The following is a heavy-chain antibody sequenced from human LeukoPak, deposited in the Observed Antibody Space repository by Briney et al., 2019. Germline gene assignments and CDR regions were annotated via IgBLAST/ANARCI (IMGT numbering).Heavy chain of an antibody. CDR2: IYYSGST. D-gene: IGHD1/OR15-1a*01. Sequence: KPSETLSLTCTVSGGSISSYYWSWIRQPPGKGLEWIGYIYYSGSTNYNPSLKSRVTISVDTSKNQFSLKLSSVTAADTAVYYCARGSRRTGTSWDYWGQGTLVTVSS. J-gene: IGHJ4*02. CDR3: ARGSRRTGTSWDY. V-gene: IGHV4-59*01. CDR1: GGSISSYY.